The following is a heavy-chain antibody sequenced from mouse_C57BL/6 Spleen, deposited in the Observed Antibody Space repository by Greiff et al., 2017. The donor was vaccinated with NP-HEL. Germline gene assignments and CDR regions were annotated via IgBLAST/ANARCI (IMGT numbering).Heavy chain of an antibody. D-gene: IGHD6-1*01. CDR3: ARWSNPYFDY. V-gene: IGHV1-26*01. CDR2: INPNNGGT. CDR1: GYTFTDYY. J-gene: IGHJ2*01. Sequence: EVQLQQSGPELVKPGASVKISCKASGYTFTDYYMNWVKQSHGKSLEWIGDINPNNGGTSYNQKFKGKATLTVDKSSSTAYMELRSLTSEDSAVYYCARWSNPYFDYWGQGTTLTVSS.